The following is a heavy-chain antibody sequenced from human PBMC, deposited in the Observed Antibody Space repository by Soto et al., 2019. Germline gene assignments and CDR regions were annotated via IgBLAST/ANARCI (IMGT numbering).Heavy chain of an antibody. CDR2: ISGSGGST. V-gene: IGHV3-23*01. J-gene: IGHJ4*02. CDR1: GFTFSSYA. Sequence: GGSLRLSCAASGFTFSSYAMIWVRQAPGKGLEWVSAISGSGGSTYYADSVKGRFTISRDNSKNTLYLQMNSLRAEDTAVYYCAKYIDYYDSSGPDYWGQGTLVTVS. D-gene: IGHD3-22*01. CDR3: AKYIDYYDSSGPDY.